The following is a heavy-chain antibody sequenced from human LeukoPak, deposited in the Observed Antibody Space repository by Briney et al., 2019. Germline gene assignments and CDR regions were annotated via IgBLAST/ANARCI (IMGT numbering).Heavy chain of an antibody. J-gene: IGHJ3*02. Sequence: RASVKGSCKASGYRFSSSGITWLRQAPGQGPEWTGWISTVNGNSRYAQNFQGIVTLTTDTSTNAAHLELTSLRSDDTAIYYCARVRDSDNWWGAFDIWGQGTMVTVSS. D-gene: IGHD1-1*01. V-gene: IGHV1-18*01. CDR2: ISTVNGNS. CDR3: ARVRDSDNWWGAFDI. CDR1: GYRFSSSG.